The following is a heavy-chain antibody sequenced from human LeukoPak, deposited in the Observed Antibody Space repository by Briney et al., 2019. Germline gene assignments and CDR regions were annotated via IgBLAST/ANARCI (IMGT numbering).Heavy chain of an antibody. CDR1: GYSFSSYW. V-gene: IGHV5-51*01. Sequence: GESLKISCKSSGYSFSSYWIAWVRQMPGKGLEWMGIIFPGDSDTRYSPSFQGQVTISADKSISTAYLQWSSLRASDTAMYYCATSESQTRFDYWGQGTPVTVSS. CDR2: IFPGDSDT. CDR3: ATSESQTRFDY. J-gene: IGHJ4*02. D-gene: IGHD1/OR15-1a*01.